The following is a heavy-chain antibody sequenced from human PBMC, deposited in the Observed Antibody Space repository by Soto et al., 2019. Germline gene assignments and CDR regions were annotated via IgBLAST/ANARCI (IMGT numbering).Heavy chain of an antibody. D-gene: IGHD2-2*01. V-gene: IGHV3-7*01. Sequence: EVQLVESGGGLVQPGGSLRLSCAASGFTFSSYWMSWVRQAPGKGLEWVANIKQDGSEQYSVDSVKGRFTISGDNAKNSLYLQRNSRRAEDTAVYYWARRRCSSTRCFFDYWGQGTLGTVSS. J-gene: IGHJ4*02. CDR2: IKQDGSEQ. CDR1: GFTFSSYW. CDR3: ARRRCSSTRCFFDY.